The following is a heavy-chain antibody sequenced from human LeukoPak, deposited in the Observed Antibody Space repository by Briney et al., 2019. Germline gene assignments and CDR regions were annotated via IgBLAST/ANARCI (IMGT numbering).Heavy chain of an antibody. Sequence: GGSPRLSCAASGFTFSSYSMSWVRQAPGKGLEWVSYISSSTSTIYYADSVKGRFTISRDNAKNSLYLQMDSLRAEDTAVYYCARGNFDWLLRPYDYWGQGTLVTVSS. CDR3: ARGNFDWLLRPYDY. D-gene: IGHD3-9*01. CDR2: ISSSTSTI. CDR1: GFTFSSYS. V-gene: IGHV3-48*04. J-gene: IGHJ4*02.